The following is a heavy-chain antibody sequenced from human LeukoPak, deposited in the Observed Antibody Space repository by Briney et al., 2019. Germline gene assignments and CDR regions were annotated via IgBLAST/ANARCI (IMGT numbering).Heavy chain of an antibody. CDR1: GGTFSSYA. V-gene: IGHV1-69*13. CDR3: AAVVPAVMGYFDY. Sequence: SVKVSCKASGGTFSSYAISWVRQAPGQGLEWMGGIIPIFGTANCAQKFQGRVTITADESTSTAYMELSSLRSEDTAVYYCAAVVPAVMGYFDYWGQGTLVTVSS. J-gene: IGHJ4*02. D-gene: IGHD2-2*01. CDR2: IIPIFGTA.